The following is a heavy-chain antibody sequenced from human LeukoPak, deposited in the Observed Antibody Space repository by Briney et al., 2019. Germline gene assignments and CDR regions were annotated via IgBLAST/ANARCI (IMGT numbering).Heavy chain of an antibody. V-gene: IGHV3-30*18. D-gene: IGHD3-22*01. CDR3: AKDDDSSGYYGY. Sequence: GGSLRLSCAASGFTFSSYGMHWVRQAPGKGLEWVAVISYDGSNKYYADSVKGRFTISRDNSKNTLYLQVNSLRAEDTAVYYCAKDDDSSGYYGYWGQGTLVTVSS. CDR1: GFTFSSYG. CDR2: ISYDGSNK. J-gene: IGHJ4*02.